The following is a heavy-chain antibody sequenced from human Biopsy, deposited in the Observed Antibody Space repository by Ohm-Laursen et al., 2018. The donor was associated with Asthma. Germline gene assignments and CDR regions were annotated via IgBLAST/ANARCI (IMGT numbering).Heavy chain of an antibody. J-gene: IGHJ4*02. CDR1: GFTFSSYG. CDR2: MSYDGSIK. CDR3: ARGLDYSGRSGFDY. D-gene: IGHD3-10*01. V-gene: IGHV3-33*05. Sequence: LTLTCAASGFTFSSYGMDWVRQAPGKGLEWVALMSYDGSIKDYADSVKGRFTIPRDNSMNTLYLHMNSLRVEDTAVYYCARGLDYSGRSGFDYWGQGTLVTVSS.